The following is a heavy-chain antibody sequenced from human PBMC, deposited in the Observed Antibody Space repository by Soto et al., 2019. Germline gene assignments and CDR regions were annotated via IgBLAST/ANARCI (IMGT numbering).Heavy chain of an antibody. Sequence: QVQLVQSGAEVKKPGASVKVSCKASGYTFTSYAMHWVRQAPGQRLEWMGWINAGNGNTKYSQKFQGRVTITRDTSASTAYMELSSLRSEDTAVYYCARFRDSSGYVSSYFDYWGQGTLVTVSS. CDR1: GYTFTSYA. D-gene: IGHD3-22*01. V-gene: IGHV1-3*01. J-gene: IGHJ4*02. CDR2: INAGNGNT. CDR3: ARFRDSSGYVSSYFDY.